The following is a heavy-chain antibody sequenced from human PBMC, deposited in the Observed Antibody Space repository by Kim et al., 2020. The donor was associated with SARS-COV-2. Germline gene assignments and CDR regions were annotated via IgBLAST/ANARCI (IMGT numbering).Heavy chain of an antibody. Sequence: RGSLRLSCEASGFTFSVYDMIWVRQAPGRGLEWISYISGTASGSSGTVHYADSVKGRFTISRNDAKNSLYLQMNSLRAEDTAIYYCARGWGKEWGQGTLVTVSS. CDR3: ARGWGKE. D-gene: IGHD3-16*01. J-gene: IGHJ4*02. CDR2: ISGTASGSSGTV. CDR1: GFTFSVYD. V-gene: IGHV3-48*03.